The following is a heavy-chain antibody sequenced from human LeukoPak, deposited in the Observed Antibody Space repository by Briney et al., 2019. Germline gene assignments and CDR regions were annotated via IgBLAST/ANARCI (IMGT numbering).Heavy chain of an antibody. Sequence: PGRSLRLSCAASGFTFDDYAMHWVRQAPGKGLEWVSGISWNSGSIGYADSVKGRFTISRDNAKSSLYLQMNSLRAEDTALYYCAKDTDGSGSYPFDYWGQGTLVTVSS. J-gene: IGHJ4*02. CDR3: AKDTDGSGSYPFDY. V-gene: IGHV3-9*01. CDR1: GFTFDDYA. CDR2: ISWNSGSI. D-gene: IGHD3-10*01.